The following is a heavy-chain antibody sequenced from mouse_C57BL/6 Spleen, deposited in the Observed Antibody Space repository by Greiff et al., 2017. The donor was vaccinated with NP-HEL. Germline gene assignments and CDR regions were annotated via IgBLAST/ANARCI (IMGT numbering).Heavy chain of an antibody. J-gene: IGHJ4*01. CDR2: IRSKSNNYAT. CDR3: VRSYYYGSSYGVYYAMDY. Sequence: EVQLMESGGGLVQPKGSLKLSCAASGFSFNTYAMNWVRQAPGKGLEWVARIRSKSNNYATYYADSVKDRFTISRDDSESMLYLQMNNLKTEDTAMYYCVRSYYYGSSYGVYYAMDYWGQGTSVTVSS. V-gene: IGHV10-1*01. D-gene: IGHD1-1*01. CDR1: GFSFNTYA.